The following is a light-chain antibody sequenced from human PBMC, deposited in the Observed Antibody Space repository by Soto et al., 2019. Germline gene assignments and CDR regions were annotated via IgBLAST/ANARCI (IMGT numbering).Light chain of an antibody. V-gene: IGLV2-11*01. J-gene: IGLJ1*01. CDR2: EVN. CDR3: CSYAGTYSYV. CDR1: GSDVGDSSH. Sequence: QSALTQPRSVSGSPGQSVTISCTATGSDVGDSSHVSWYQLHPGKAPKLMIYEVNNRPSGVPDRFSGSKSGSTASLTISGLQADDEADYYCCSYAGTYSYVFGTGTKLTVL.